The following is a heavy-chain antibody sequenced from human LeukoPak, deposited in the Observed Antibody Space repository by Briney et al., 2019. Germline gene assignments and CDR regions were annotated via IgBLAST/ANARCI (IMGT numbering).Heavy chain of an antibody. V-gene: IGHV4-61*02. D-gene: IGHD2-8*02. CDR1: GGSISSADSY. J-gene: IGHJ4*02. CDR2: IYTSGRT. Sequence: SQTLSLTCSVSGGSISSADSYWSWIRQPAGKGLEWIGRIYTSGRTTYNPSLKSRVTISLHKSENQFSLEFSSVTAADTAVYYCASQRGTGDFDYWGQGTLVTVSS. CDR3: ASQRGTGDFDY.